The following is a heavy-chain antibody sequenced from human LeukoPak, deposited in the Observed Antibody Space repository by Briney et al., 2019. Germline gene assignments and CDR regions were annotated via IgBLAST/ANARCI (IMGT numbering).Heavy chain of an antibody. Sequence: PGGSLRLSCAASGFTFSSYSMNWVRQAPGKGLEWVSYISSSSSTIYYADSVKGRFTISRDNAKNSLYLQMNSLRAEDTAVYYCARGLQLGYWGQGTLVTVSS. J-gene: IGHJ4*02. CDR2: ISSSSSTI. CDR3: ARGLQLGY. V-gene: IGHV3-48*01. D-gene: IGHD5-24*01. CDR1: GFTFSSYS.